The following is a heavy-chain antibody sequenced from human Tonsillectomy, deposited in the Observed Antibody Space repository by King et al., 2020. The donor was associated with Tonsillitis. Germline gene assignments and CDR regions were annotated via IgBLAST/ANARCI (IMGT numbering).Heavy chain of an antibody. J-gene: IGHJ6*02. V-gene: IGHV1-2*02. CDR1: GYTFTGYY. D-gene: IGHD1-1*01. CDR3: AMETRASTTSIGMDV. CDR2: INPNSGGT. Sequence: VQLVQSGAEVKKPGASVKVSCKASGYTFTGYYMHWVRQAPGQGLEWMGWINPNSGGTNYAQKFQGRVTMTRDTSIRTASMELSRLRSDDTAVYYFAMETRASTTSIGMDVWGQGTTVTVSS.